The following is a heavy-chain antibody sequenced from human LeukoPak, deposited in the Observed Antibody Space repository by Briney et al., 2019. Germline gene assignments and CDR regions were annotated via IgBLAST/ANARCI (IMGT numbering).Heavy chain of an antibody. CDR3: ERGLVNHSSSWYAY. J-gene: IGHJ4*02. CDR2: INHSGST. D-gene: IGHD6-13*01. V-gene: IGHV4-34*01. CDR1: GGSFSVYY. Sequence: SETPSLTCAVYGGSFSVYYSSWIRHPPPKGLEWIGEINHSGSTNYNPSPKSRVTISVDTSKNQFSLNLSSVTAADTAVYYCERGLVNHSSSWYAYWGEGTLVTVSS.